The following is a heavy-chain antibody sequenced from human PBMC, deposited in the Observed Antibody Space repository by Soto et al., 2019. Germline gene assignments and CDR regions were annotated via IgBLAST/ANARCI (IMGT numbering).Heavy chain of an antibody. CDR3: ARDYAAAGLFDY. V-gene: IGHV3-33*01. J-gene: IGHJ4*02. CDR1: GFTFSSYG. Sequence: PGESLKISCAASGFTFSSYGMHWVRQAPGKGLEWVAVIWYDGSNKYYADSVKGRFTISRDNSKNTLYLQMNSLRAEDTAVYYCARDYAAAGLFDYWGQGTLVTVSS. D-gene: IGHD6-13*01. CDR2: IWYDGSNK.